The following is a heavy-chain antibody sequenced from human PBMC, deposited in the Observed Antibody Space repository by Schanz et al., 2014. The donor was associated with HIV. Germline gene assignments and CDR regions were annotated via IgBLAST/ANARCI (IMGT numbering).Heavy chain of an antibody. V-gene: IGHV3-23*01. CDR3: TRLAAGSSRDL. CDR2: IRAAGDT. J-gene: IGHJ5*02. CDR1: GFTFSNYA. Sequence: EVQLLESGGGLVQPGGSLRLSCAASGFTFSNYAMTWVRQAPGKGLEWVSDIRAAGDTYYGDSVKGRFTISRDNAKNSLWLQMNSLRAEDTAIFFCTRLAAGSSRDLWGQGTLVTVSS. D-gene: IGHD3-10*01.